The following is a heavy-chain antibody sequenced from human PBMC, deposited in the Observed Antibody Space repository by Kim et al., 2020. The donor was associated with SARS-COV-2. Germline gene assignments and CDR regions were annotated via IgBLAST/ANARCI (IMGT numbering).Heavy chain of an antibody. CDR2: IIPIFGTA. D-gene: IGHD3-10*01. CDR1: GGTFSSYA. V-gene: IGHV1-69*13. CDR3: ARAGAFTMVRTNYYYYGMDV. J-gene: IGHJ6*02. Sequence: SVKVSCKASGGTFSSYAISWVRQAPGQGLEWMGGIIPIFGTANYAQKFQGRVTITADESTSTAYMELSSLRSEDTAVYYCARAGAFTMVRTNYYYYGMDVWGQGTTVTVSS.